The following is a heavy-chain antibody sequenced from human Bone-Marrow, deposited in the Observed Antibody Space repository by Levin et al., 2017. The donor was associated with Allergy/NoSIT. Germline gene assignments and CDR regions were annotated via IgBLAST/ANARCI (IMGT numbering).Heavy chain of an antibody. V-gene: IGHV4-39*07. CDR3: ARGDQYDSSGYYFPSHPFDY. D-gene: IGHD3-22*01. J-gene: IGHJ4*02. CDR1: GGSIRSSSYY. CDR2: IYYSGST. Sequence: SQTLSLTCTVSGGSIRSSSYYWGWIRQPPGKGLEWIGSIYYSGSTYYNPSLKSRVTISVDTSKNQFSLKLSSVTAADTAVYYCARGDQYDSSGYYFPSHPFDYWGQGTLVTVSS.